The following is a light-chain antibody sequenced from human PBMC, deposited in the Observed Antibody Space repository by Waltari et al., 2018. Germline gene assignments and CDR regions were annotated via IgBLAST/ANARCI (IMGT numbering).Light chain of an antibody. CDR3: MQSLQTPDT. J-gene: IGKJ2*01. V-gene: IGKV2-28*01. Sequence: DIVMTQSPLSLPVTPGEGASFSCWSSQSLLHSNGYNYLDWFLQKPGQSPQLLIYLGSNRASGVPDRFSGSGSGTDFTLTISRVEAEDIGVYYCMQSLQTPDTFGQGTKLDIK. CDR1: QSLLHSNGYNY. CDR2: LGS.